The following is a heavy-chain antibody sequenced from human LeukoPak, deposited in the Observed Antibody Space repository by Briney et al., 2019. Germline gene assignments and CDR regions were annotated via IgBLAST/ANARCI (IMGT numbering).Heavy chain of an antibody. CDR3: TRGGRLHPQSPY. D-gene: IGHD3-16*01. Sequence: GESLRLSCAASGFSFSTYWMSWVRQAPGKGLEWVANIKQDGSDIYYVDSVKGRFIISRDNAKNSLYLQMSSLRAEDTAVYYSTRGGRLHPQSPYWGQGTLVTVSS. CDR2: IKQDGSDI. J-gene: IGHJ1*01. V-gene: IGHV3-7*01. CDR1: GFSFSTYW.